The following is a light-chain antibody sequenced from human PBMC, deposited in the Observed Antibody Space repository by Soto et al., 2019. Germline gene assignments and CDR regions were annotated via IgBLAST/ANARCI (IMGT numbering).Light chain of an antibody. CDR1: QTISSW. J-gene: IGKJ1*01. CDR3: HQDFNLPWT. Sequence: DSQMTQSPSTLSGSVGDRVTITCRASQTISSWLAWYQQKPGKAPKLLIYKASTLKSGVPSRFSGSGSGTEFTLTISSLQPEDFAVYFCHQDFNLPWTFGQGTKVDIK. V-gene: IGKV1-5*03. CDR2: KAS.